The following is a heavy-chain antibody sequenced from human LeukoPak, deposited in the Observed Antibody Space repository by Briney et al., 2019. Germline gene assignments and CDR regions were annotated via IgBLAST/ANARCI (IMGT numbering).Heavy chain of an antibody. Sequence: GGSLRLSCAASGFTFSSYSMNWVRQAPGKGLEWVSRINSDGSSTSYADSVKGRFTISRDNAKNTLYLQMNSLRAEDTAVYYCAREGYSSSAGFDYWGQGTLVTVSS. J-gene: IGHJ4*02. CDR3: AREGYSSSAGFDY. CDR2: INSDGSST. V-gene: IGHV3-74*01. D-gene: IGHD6-6*01. CDR1: GFTFSSYS.